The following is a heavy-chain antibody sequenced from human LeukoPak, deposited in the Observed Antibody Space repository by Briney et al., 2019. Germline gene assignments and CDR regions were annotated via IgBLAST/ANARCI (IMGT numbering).Heavy chain of an antibody. V-gene: IGHV4-4*02. J-gene: IGHJ3*02. D-gene: IGHD3-22*01. CDR2: IYHSGST. CDR3: ARDHYYDSSGRDAFDI. Sequence: PSETLSLTCAVSGGSISSSNWWSWVRQPPGKGLEWIGEIYHSGSTNYSPSLKSRVTISVDKSKNQFSLKLSSVTAADTAVYYCARDHYYDSSGRDAFDIWGQGTMVTVSS. CDR1: GGSISSSNW.